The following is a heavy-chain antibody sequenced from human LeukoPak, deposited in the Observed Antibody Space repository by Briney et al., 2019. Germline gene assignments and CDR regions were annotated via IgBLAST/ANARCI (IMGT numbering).Heavy chain of an antibody. D-gene: IGHD6-19*01. CDR1: GGSFSGYY. CDR3: ARGRIAVAGTRANWFDP. J-gene: IGHJ5*02. V-gene: IGHV4-34*01. Sequence: SETLSLTCAVYGGSFSGYYWSWIRQPPGKGLEWIGEINHSGSTNYNPSLKSRVTISVDTSKNQFSLKLSSVTAADTAVYYCARGRIAVAGTRANWFDPWGQGTLVTVSS. CDR2: INHSGST.